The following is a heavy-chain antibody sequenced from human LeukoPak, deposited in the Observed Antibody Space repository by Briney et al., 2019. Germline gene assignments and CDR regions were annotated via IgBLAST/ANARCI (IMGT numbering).Heavy chain of an antibody. J-gene: IGHJ4*02. Sequence: GGSLRLSCAASGFTFSDYNMNWVRQAPGKGLEWVSSISRSSSYIYYADSVKGRFTISRDNAKNSLYLQMNSLRAEDTAVYYCARDETFDSSGYYFDYWGQGTLVTVSS. CDR3: ARDETFDSSGYYFDY. CDR2: ISRSSSYI. D-gene: IGHD3-22*01. CDR1: GFTFSDYN. V-gene: IGHV3-21*01.